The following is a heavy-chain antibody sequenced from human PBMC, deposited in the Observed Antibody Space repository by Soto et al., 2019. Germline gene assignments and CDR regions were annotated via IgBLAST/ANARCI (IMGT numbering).Heavy chain of an antibody. Sequence: PSETLSLTCTVSGGSGSSGSYYWGWIRQPPGKGLEWIGYIYYSGSTNYNPSLKSRVTISVDTSKNQFSLKLSSVTAADTAVYYCARPLYSYGPMDVWGQGTTVTVSS. D-gene: IGHD5-18*01. CDR3: ARPLYSYGPMDV. CDR1: GGSGSSGSYY. J-gene: IGHJ6*02. CDR2: IYYSGST. V-gene: IGHV4-61*01.